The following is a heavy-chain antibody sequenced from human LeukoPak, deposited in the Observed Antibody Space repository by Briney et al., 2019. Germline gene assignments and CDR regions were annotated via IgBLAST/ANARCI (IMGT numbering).Heavy chain of an antibody. D-gene: IGHD6-13*01. CDR2: ISGSGGST. CDR3: AKALSMAAAGSRVAWFDP. CDR1: GFTFSSYA. V-gene: IGHV3-23*01. J-gene: IGHJ5*02. Sequence: GGSLRLSCAASGFTFSSYAMSWVRQAPGKGLEWVSAISGSGGSTYYADSVKGRFTISRDNSKNTLYLQMNSLRAEDTAVYYCAKALSMAAAGSRVAWFDPWGQGTLVTVSS.